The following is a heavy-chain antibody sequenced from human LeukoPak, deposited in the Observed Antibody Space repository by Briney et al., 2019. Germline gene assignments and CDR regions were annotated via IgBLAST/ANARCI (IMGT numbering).Heavy chain of an antibody. V-gene: IGHV3-23*01. CDR2: ISGSGGST. Sequence: GGSLRLSCAASGFTFSSYGMSWVRQAPGKGLEWVSGISGSGGSTYYADSVKGRFTISRDNSKNTLYLQMNSLRAEDTAVYYCQSSYYYDSSGYPTFDYWGQGTLVTVSS. J-gene: IGHJ4*02. D-gene: IGHD3-22*01. CDR3: QSSYYYDSSGYPTFDY. CDR1: GFTFSSYG.